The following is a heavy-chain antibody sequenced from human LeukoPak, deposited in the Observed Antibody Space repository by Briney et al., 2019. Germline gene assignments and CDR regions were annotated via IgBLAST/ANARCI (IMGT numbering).Heavy chain of an antibody. J-gene: IGHJ3*01. CDR2: MDPNSGDT. CDR3: ATKGGLTPNTLAM. CDR1: GYTFTGYY. D-gene: IGHD2-15*01. Sequence: GASVKVSCKASGYTFTGYYMHWVRQAPGQGLERMGWMDPNSGDTIYAPTFQDRVSMTRETSITTAYMELSSLTFDDSAIYYCATKGGLTPNTLAMWGHGTMVTVSS. V-gene: IGHV1-2*02.